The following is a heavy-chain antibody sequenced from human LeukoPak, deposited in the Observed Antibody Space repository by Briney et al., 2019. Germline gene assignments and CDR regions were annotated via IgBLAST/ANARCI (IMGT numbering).Heavy chain of an antibody. Sequence: SETLSLTCNVSGGSVIGYYWSWIRQPAGKGLEWIGRIYSSGSTNYNPSLKSRDTMSVDTSKSHFSLRLNSVTAADTAVYYCAREKMAGVPLFDHWGQGALVTVSS. CDR1: GGSVIGYY. J-gene: IGHJ4*02. V-gene: IGHV4-4*07. CDR2: IYSSGST. CDR3: AREKMAGVPLFDH. D-gene: IGHD5-24*01.